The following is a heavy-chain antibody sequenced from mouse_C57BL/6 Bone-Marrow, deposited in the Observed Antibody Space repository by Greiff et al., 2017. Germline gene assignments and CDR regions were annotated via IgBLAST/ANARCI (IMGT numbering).Heavy chain of an antibody. CDR2: IYPRDGST. V-gene: IGHV1-85*01. J-gene: IGHJ1*03. D-gene: IGHD1-1*01. CDR3: ARDYGSSYWYFDV. Sequence: QVQLQQSGPELVKPGASVKLSCKASGYTFTSYDINWVKQRPGQGLEWIGWIYPRDGSTKYNEKFKGKATLTVDTSSSTAYMEGHSLTSEDSAVYFCARDYGSSYWYFDVWGTGTTVTVSS. CDR1: GYTFTSYD.